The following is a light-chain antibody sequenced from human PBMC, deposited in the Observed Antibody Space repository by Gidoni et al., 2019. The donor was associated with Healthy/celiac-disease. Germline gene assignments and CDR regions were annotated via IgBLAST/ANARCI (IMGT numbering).Light chain of an antibody. CDR3: MQGTHWPWT. Sequence: DVVMTQSPLSLPVTLGQPASISCRSSQSLVYSNVNIYLNWFQQRPGQSPRRINYKVSNRDSGVPDRFRGSGSGTDFTLKISRVEAEDVGVYYCMQGTHWPWTFGQGTKVEIK. J-gene: IGKJ1*01. V-gene: IGKV2-30*01. CDR1: QSLVYSNVNIY. CDR2: KVS.